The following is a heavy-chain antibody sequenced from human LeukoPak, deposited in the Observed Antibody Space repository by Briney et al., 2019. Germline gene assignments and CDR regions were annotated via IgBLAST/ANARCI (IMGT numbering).Heavy chain of an antibody. D-gene: IGHD1-26*01. V-gene: IGHV3-23*01. CDR2: IRDSGSST. CDR1: GFTFSSYA. CDR3: AKYGPQDSGSSHFDY. Sequence: GGSLRLSCAASGFTFSSYAMSWVRQALGKGLEWVSAIRDSGSSTHYADSVKGRFTTSRDNSKNTLFLQMNSLRAEDTAIYYCAKYGPQDSGSSHFDYWGQGALVTVSS. J-gene: IGHJ4*02.